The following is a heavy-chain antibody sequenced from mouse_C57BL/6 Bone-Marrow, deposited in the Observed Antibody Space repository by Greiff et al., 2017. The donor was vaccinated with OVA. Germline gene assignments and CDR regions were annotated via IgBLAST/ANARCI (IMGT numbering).Heavy chain of an antibody. Sequence: EVQLVEPGGGLVKPGGSLKLSCAASGFTFSSYAMPWVRQTPEKRLEWVATISDGGSYTYYPDNVKGRFTISRDNAENNLYLQMSQLRSEDTAMDYCARDRYYYGSRQFDDWGKGTTLTVSS. J-gene: IGHJ2*01. CDR1: GFTFSSYA. CDR3: ARDRYYYGSRQFDD. V-gene: IGHV5-4*01. CDR2: ISDGGSYT. D-gene: IGHD1-1*01.